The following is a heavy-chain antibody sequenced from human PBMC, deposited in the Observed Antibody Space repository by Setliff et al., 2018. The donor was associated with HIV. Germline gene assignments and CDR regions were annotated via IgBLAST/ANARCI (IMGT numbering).Heavy chain of an antibody. J-gene: IGHJ3*02. CDR2: IHHGGST. CDR1: GGSFTAYY. D-gene: IGHD3-16*01. CDR3: AREITYDYVWGSFRQGAFDI. Sequence: SETLSLTCAVYGGSFTAYYWTWIRQPPGKGLEWIGEIHHGGSTNYMPSLKNRVTISVDTSKNQFSLTLRSLTAADTAVYYCAREITYDYVWGSFRQGAFDIWGQGTLVTVSS. V-gene: IGHV4-34*01.